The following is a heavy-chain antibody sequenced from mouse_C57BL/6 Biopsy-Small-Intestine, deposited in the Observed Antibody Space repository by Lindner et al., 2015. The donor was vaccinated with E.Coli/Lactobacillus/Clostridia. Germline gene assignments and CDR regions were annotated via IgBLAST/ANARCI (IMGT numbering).Heavy chain of an antibody. J-gene: IGHJ2*01. CDR1: GFTFSIYA. CDR2: INYNGGNT. D-gene: IGHD2-14*01. CDR3: ARWRYAFDY. V-gene: IGHV5-6-2*01. Sequence: VQLQESGGGLVKPGGSLKLSCAASGFTFSIYAMSWVRQTPEKRLEWVAAINYNGGNTYYPDTVKDRFTISRDNAKNTLYLQMSSLRSEDTALYYCARWRYAFDYWGQGTTLTVSS.